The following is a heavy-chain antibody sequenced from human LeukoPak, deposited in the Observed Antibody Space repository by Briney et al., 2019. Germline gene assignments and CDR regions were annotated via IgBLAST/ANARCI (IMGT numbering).Heavy chain of an antibody. J-gene: IGHJ4*02. D-gene: IGHD3-10*01. V-gene: IGHV4-39*07. CDR2: IYYSGST. Sequence: SETLSLTCSVSGGSISSSNYYWGWIRQPPGKGLEWIGSIYYSGSTYYNPSLKSRVTISIDTSKNQFSLKLNSVTAADTAVYYCARERDGSGTQRGLDYWGQGTLVTVSS. CDR1: GGSISSSNYY. CDR3: ARERDGSGTQRGLDY.